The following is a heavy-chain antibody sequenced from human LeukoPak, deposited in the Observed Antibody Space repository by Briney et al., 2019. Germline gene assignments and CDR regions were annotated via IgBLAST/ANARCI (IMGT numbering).Heavy chain of an antibody. V-gene: IGHV4-59*12. CDR2: IYYSGST. Sequence: SETLSLTCTVSGGSISSYYWSWIRQPPGKGLEWIGYIYYSGSTNYNPSLKSRVTISVDTSKNQFSLKLSSVTAADTAVYYCARVKGEAGIFDYWGQGTLVTVSS. J-gene: IGHJ4*02. D-gene: IGHD3-16*01. CDR1: GGSISSYY. CDR3: ARVKGEAGIFDY.